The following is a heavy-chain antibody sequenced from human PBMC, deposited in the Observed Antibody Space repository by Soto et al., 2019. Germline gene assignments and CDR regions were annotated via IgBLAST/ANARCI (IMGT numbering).Heavy chain of an antibody. J-gene: IGHJ6*02. CDR2: IIPIFGTA. V-gene: IGHV1-69*13. CDR3: AGVYYYYGMDV. CDR1: GGTFSSYA. Sequence: GASEQVSCKASGGTFSSYAISWVRQAPGQGLEWTGGIIPIFGTANYAQKFEGRDTITADESTSTAHMELSSLRSEDTAVYYCAGVYYYYGMDVWGQGTTVTVSS.